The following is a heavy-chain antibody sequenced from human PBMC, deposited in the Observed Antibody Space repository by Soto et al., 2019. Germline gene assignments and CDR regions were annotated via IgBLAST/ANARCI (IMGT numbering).Heavy chain of an antibody. D-gene: IGHD3-10*01. Sequence: SETLSLTCTVSGGSISSYYWSWIRQPPGKGLEWIGYIYYSGSTNYNPSLKSRVTISVDTSKNQFSLKLSSVTAADTAVYYCARGGRYGSGSYAFDIWGQGTMVTVSS. CDR2: IYYSGST. CDR3: ARGGRYGSGSYAFDI. J-gene: IGHJ3*02. V-gene: IGHV4-59*01. CDR1: GGSISSYY.